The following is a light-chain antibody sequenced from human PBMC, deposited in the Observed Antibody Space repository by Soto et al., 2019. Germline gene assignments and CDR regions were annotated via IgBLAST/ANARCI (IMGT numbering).Light chain of an antibody. J-gene: IGKJ1*01. CDR2: GAS. V-gene: IGKV3-15*01. CDR1: QSVSSN. Sequence: ETVMTQSPATLSLSPGERATLSCRASQSVSSNLAWYQQKPGQAPRLLISGASTRATGIPARFSGSGSGTEFTLTISSLQSEDFAVYYCQQYNNWPPWTFGQGTKVDI. CDR3: QQYNNWPPWT.